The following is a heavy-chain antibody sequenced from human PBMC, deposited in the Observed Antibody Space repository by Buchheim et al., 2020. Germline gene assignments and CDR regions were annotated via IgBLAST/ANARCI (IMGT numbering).Heavy chain of an antibody. V-gene: IGHV3-48*01. J-gene: IGHJ5*02. CDR3: ARDRSDRRNWFDP. CDR1: GFTFSSYS. Sequence: EVQLVESEGGLVQPGGSLRLSCAASGFTFSSYSMNWVRQAPGKGLEWVSYISSSSSTIYYADSVKGRFTISRDNAKNSLYLQMNSRRAEDTAVYYCARDRSDRRNWFDPWGQGTL. CDR2: ISSSSSTI.